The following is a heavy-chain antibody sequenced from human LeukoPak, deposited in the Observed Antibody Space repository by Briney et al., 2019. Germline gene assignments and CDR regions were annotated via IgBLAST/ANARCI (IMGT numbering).Heavy chain of an antibody. CDR1: GYTFTSYY. CDR3: ARPRGEIQYYYDSSGYNYFDY. Sequence: ASVKASCKASGYTFTSYYMHWVRQAPGQGLEWMGIINPSGGSTSYAQKFQGRVTMTRDTSTSTVYMELSSLRSEDTAVYYCARPRGEIQYYYDSSGYNYFDYWGQGTLVTVSS. J-gene: IGHJ4*02. D-gene: IGHD3-22*01. V-gene: IGHV1-46*01. CDR2: INPSGGST.